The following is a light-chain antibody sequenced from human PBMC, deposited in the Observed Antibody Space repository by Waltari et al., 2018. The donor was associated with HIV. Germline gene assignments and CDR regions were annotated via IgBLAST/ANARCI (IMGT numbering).Light chain of an antibody. CDR1: SSNIGSNT. Sequence: QSVLTQPPSASGTPGQRVTISCSGSSSNIGSNTVNWYQQLPGTAPKVLIYSNNQRPSGIPDRFSGSKSGTSASLAISGLQSEDEADYYCAAWDDSLRGVFGGGTKLTVL. J-gene: IGLJ2*01. V-gene: IGLV1-44*01. CDR3: AAWDDSLRGV. CDR2: SNN.